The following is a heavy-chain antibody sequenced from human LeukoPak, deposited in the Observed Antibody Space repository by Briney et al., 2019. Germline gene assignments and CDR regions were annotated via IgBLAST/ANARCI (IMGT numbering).Heavy chain of an antibody. CDR3: ARASPHIVVVTAIGWFDP. J-gene: IGHJ5*02. CDR2: ISAYNGNT. V-gene: IGHV1-18*01. D-gene: IGHD2-21*02. Sequence: ASEKVSCKASGYTFTSYGISWVRQAPGQGLEWMGWISAYNGNTNYAQKLQGRVTMTTDTSTSTAYMELRSLRSDDTAVYYCARASPHIVVVTAIGWFDPWGQGTLVTVSS. CDR1: GYTFTSYG.